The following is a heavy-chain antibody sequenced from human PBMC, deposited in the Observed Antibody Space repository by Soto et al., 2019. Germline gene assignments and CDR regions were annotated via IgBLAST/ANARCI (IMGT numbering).Heavy chain of an antibody. J-gene: IGHJ6*03. CDR2: ISSNGVGT. CDR3: ARRARPDFYYMDV. D-gene: IGHD6-6*01. CDR1: GFTLSGDA. V-gene: IGHV3-64*01. Sequence: VQLAESGGGLAQPGGSLRLSCAASGFTLSGDAMDWVRQAPGKGLEYVSGISSNGVGTYYANSVQGRFTISRDNSKNTVYLQMGSLRPEDMAVYYCARRARPDFYYMDVWGKGTTVTVSS.